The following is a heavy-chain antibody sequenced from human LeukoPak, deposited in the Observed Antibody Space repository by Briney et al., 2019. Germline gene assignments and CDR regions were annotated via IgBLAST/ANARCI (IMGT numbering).Heavy chain of an antibody. CDR2: INPNSGGT. V-gene: IGHV1-2*02. J-gene: IGHJ4*02. CDR1: GYTFSGYY. Sequence: GASVKFSCKACGYTFSGYYMHWVRQAPGQGLEWMGWINPNSGGTNYAQKFQGRVTMTRDTSTSTAYMELSRLRSDDTAVYYCARGYCSSTSCRPTADYWGQGTLVTVSS. D-gene: IGHD2-2*01. CDR3: ARGYCSSTSCRPTADY.